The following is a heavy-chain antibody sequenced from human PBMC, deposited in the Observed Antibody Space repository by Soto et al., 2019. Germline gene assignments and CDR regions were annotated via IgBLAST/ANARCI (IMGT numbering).Heavy chain of an antibody. J-gene: IGHJ4*02. V-gene: IGHV3-23*01. Sequence: EVQLLESGGGLVQPGRSLRLSCAASGFTFSNYAMSWVRQAPGQGLDWVSAISGSGGTTYYADSVKGWFTISRDNSKNTLFLQMNSLRAEDAAVYYCAKFFVETGSNSGWHWSFHYWGQGTLVTVSS. CDR1: GFTFSNYA. CDR2: ISGSGGTT. CDR3: AKFFVETGSNSGWHWSFHY. D-gene: IGHD6-25*01.